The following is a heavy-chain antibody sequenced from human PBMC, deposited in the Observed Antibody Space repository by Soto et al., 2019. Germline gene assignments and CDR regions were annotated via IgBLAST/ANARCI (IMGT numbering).Heavy chain of an antibody. D-gene: IGHD3-22*01. CDR3: ARIQEMRMHYDTSGYYFDY. J-gene: IGHJ4*02. Sequence: SGPTLVNPPETLTLACTVSGFSLSNAAMGVSWIRQPPGKALEWLAHIFSNDEKSYSTSLRNRLTISKDTSRSQVVLTMTNMDPVDTATYYCARIQEMRMHYDTSGYYFDYWGQGTLVTVSS. CDR2: IFSNDEK. V-gene: IGHV2-26*01. CDR1: GFSLSNAAMG.